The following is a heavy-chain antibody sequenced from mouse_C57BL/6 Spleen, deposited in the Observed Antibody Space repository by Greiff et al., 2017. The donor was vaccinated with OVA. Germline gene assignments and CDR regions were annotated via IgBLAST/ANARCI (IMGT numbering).Heavy chain of an antibody. CDR2: INPNNGGT. Sequence: VQLQQSGPELVKPGASVKMSCKASGYTFTDYNMHWVQQSHGKSLEWIGYINPNNGGTSYHQKFKGKATLTVDTSSRTAYMELRSLTYVDSAVYYCARIDDCVIFYYYAMDYWGQGTSVTVSS. CDR1: GYTFTDYN. D-gene: IGHD2-4*01. J-gene: IGHJ4*01. V-gene: IGHV1-22*01. CDR3: ARIDDCVIFYYYAMDY.